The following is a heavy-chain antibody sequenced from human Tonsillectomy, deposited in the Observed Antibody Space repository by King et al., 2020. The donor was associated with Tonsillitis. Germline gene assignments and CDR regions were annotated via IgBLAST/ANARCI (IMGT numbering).Heavy chain of an antibody. CDR3: ARKGSPGGSDY. CDR1: GFTFDDYA. Sequence: VQLVQSGGGLVQPGRSLRLSCAASGFTFDDYAMHWVRQAPGKGLEWVSGISWNSGSIGYADSVKGRFTISRDNAKNSLYLQMNSLRDEDTALYYCARKGSPGGSDYWGQGTLVTVSS. CDR2: ISWNSGSI. J-gene: IGHJ4*02. D-gene: IGHD3-16*01. V-gene: IGHV3-9*01.